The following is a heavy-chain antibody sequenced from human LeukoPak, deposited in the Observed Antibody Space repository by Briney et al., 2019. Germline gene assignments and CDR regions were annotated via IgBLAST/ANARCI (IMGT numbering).Heavy chain of an antibody. CDR1: GGSFSGYY. Sequence: SETLSLTCAVYGGSFSGYYWSWIRQPPGKGLEWIGEINHSGSTNYNPSLKSRVTISVDTSENQFSLKLSSVTAADTAVYYCAHTPDYGDYGGALRYWGQGTLVTVSS. CDR2: INHSGST. CDR3: AHTPDYGDYGGALRY. J-gene: IGHJ4*02. D-gene: IGHD4-17*01. V-gene: IGHV4-34*01.